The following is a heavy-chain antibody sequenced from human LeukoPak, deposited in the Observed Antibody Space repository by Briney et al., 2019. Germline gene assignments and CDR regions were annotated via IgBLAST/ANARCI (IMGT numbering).Heavy chain of an antibody. Sequence: PGGSLRLSCAASGFIFSDHHMDWVRQAPGKGLEWVGRVRNKANTCSTNYAASVKGRFSITRDDSMNSVYLQMNSLKTEDTAVYYCVRVWRGYYFDSWGQGILVTVSS. CDR3: VRVWRGYYFDS. CDR1: GFIFSDHH. J-gene: IGHJ4*02. V-gene: IGHV3-72*01. CDR2: VRNKANTCST. D-gene: IGHD3-10*01.